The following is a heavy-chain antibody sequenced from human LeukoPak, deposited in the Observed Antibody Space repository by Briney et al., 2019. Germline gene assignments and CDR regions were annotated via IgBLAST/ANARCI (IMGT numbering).Heavy chain of an antibody. CDR3: ARASKLGIDRYDY. V-gene: IGHV1-69*01. J-gene: IGHJ4*02. Sequence: ASVKVSCKASGGTFSCYAISWVRQAPGQGLEWMGGIIPIFGTANYAQKFQGRVTITADESTSTAYMELSSLRSEDTAVYYCARASKLGIDRYDYWGQGTLVTVSS. CDR2: IIPIFGTA. CDR1: GGTFSCYA. D-gene: IGHD7-27*01.